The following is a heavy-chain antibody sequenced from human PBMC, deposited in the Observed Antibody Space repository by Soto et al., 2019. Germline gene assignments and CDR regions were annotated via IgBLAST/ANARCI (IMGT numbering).Heavy chain of an antibody. CDR2: IRSKANSYAT. CDR3: TRQYDFWSGSPKSYYYGMDV. V-gene: IGHV3-73*01. J-gene: IGHJ6*02. D-gene: IGHD3-3*01. CDR1: GLTFSGSA. Sequence: GGSLRLSCAASGLTFSGSAMHWVRQASGKGLEWVGRIRSKANSYATAYAASVKGRFTISRDDSKNTAYLQMNSLKTEDTAVYYCTRQYDFWSGSPKSYYYGMDVWGQGATVTVSS.